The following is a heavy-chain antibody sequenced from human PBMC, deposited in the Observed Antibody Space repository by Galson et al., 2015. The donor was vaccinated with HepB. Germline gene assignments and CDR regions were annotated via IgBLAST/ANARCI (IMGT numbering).Heavy chain of an antibody. J-gene: IGHJ4*02. CDR1: GVSISSGGSY. Sequence: VQLQESGPGLVKPSQTLSLTCVVSGVSISSGGSYWSWVRQNPAKGLEWLGCIDDVWATHLKPSLRSRVTLSVDTSKNQFSLNLWSVTAADTAVYYCAKGRPIDHWGQGILITVSS. CDR2: IDDVWAT. CDR3: AKGRPIDH. V-gene: IGHV4-31*11.